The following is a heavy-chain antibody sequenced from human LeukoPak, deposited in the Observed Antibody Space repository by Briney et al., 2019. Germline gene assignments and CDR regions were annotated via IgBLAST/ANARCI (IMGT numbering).Heavy chain of an antibody. Sequence: PGGSLRLSCAASGFTFSNFWMHWVRQAPGKGLVWVALIYGDGSFTRYADSVKGRFTISRDNAKNSLYLQMNSLKVEDAAFYYCAKDNRRHYTSGPNPDSLHWGQGALVTVSS. J-gene: IGHJ4*02. CDR3: AKDNRRHYTSGPNPDSLH. D-gene: IGHD6-19*01. CDR1: GFTFSNFW. V-gene: IGHV3-74*01. CDR2: IYGDGSFT.